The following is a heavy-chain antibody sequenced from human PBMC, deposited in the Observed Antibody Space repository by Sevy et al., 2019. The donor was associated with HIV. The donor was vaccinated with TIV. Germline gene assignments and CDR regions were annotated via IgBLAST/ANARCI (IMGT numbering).Heavy chain of an antibody. Sequence: GGSLRLSCAASGFTVSSNYMSWVRQAPGKGLEWVSVIYSGGSTYYADSVKGRFTISRDNAEDSLYLQMNNLRAEDTAVYYCARDALSGTSAYWGQGTLVTVSS. CDR2: IYSGGST. CDR3: ARDALSGTSAY. V-gene: IGHV3-53*01. J-gene: IGHJ4*02. D-gene: IGHD1-7*01. CDR1: GFTVSSNY.